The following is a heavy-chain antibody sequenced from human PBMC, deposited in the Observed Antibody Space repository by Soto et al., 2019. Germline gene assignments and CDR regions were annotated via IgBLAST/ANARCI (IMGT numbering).Heavy chain of an antibody. Sequence: GESVKISCKGSGDSFNNYWIGWVLQMPWKGLEWMGIIYPGDSDTRYSPSFRGQVTISADKSISTAYLQWSSLKASDTAMYYCARNEMVGRSLSPYYYYYGMDVWGQGTTVTVSS. CDR1: GDSFNNYW. V-gene: IGHV5-51*01. J-gene: IGHJ6*02. D-gene: IGHD2-15*01. CDR3: ARNEMVGRSLSPYYYYYGMDV. CDR2: IYPGDSDT.